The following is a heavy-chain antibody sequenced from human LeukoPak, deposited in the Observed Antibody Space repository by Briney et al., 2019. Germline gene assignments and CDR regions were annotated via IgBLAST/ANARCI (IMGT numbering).Heavy chain of an antibody. CDR1: GFTFSRHG. J-gene: IGHJ4*02. CDR2: ISGGGDSA. CDR3: AKRGDWYGPDY. V-gene: IGHV3-23*01. Sequence: GGSLRLSCAASGFTFSRHGMHWVRQAPGKGLEWVSLISGGGDSAYYADSVKGRFTISRDNSKNTLYLQMNSLRAEDTAVYYCAKRGDWYGPDYWGQGTLVTVSS. D-gene: IGHD3-9*01.